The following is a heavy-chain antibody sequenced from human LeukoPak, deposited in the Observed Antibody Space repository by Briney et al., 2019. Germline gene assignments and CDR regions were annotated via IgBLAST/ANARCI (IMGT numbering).Heavy chain of an antibody. CDR2: ISGSGGST. CDR3: ARVGYSNYLNWFDP. J-gene: IGHJ5*02. V-gene: IGHV3-23*01. CDR1: GFTFSSYA. D-gene: IGHD4-11*01. Sequence: GGSLRLSCAASGFTFSSYAMSWVRQAPGKGLEWVSAISGSGGSTYYADSVKGRFTISRDNSKNTLYLQMNSLRAEDTAVYYCARVGYSNYLNWFDPWGQGTLVTVSS.